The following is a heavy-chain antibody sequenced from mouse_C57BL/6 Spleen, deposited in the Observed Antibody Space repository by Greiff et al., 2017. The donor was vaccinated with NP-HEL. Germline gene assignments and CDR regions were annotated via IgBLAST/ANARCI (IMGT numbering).Heavy chain of an antibody. CDR1: GYTFTSYT. CDR2: INPSSGYT. Sequence: VQLQQSGAELARPGASVKMSCKASGYTFTSYTMHWVKQRPGQGLEWIGYINPSSGYTKYNQKFKDKATLTADKSSSTAYMQLSSLTSEDSAVYYCARGSDGYWYFDVWGTGTTVTVSS. V-gene: IGHV1-4*01. J-gene: IGHJ1*03. CDR3: ARGSDGYWYFDV. D-gene: IGHD2-3*01.